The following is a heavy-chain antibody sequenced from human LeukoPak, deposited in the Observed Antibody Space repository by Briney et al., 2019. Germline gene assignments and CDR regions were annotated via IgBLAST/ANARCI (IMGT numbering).Heavy chain of an antibody. J-gene: IGHJ3*02. CDR3: ARERAVAGKHDAFDI. V-gene: IGHV1-69*06. D-gene: IGHD6-19*01. CDR1: GGTFSSYA. Sequence: GSSVKVSCKASGGTFSSYAISWVRQAPGQGLEWMGGIIPIFGTANYAQKFQGRVTITADKSTSTAYMELSSLRSEDTAVYYCARERAVAGKHDAFDIWGQGTMVTVSS. CDR2: IIPIFGTA.